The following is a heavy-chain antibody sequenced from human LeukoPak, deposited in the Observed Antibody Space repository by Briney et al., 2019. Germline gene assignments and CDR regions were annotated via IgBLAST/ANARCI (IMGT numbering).Heavy chain of an antibody. J-gene: IGHJ4*02. Sequence: SETLSLTCTVSGGSISNYYWSWIRQPPGKGLEWIGYIYSSGSTIFNPSLKSRVTMSVDTSKNQFSLKLSSVTAADTAVYYCAREYYYGSMSYYDFWGQGTLVTVPS. CDR3: AREYYYGSMSYYDF. D-gene: IGHD3-10*01. CDR2: IYSSGST. CDR1: GGSISNYY. V-gene: IGHV4-59*01.